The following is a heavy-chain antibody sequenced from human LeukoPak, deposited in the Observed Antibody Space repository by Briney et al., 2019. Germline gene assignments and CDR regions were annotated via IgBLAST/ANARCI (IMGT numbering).Heavy chain of an antibody. D-gene: IGHD6-19*01. J-gene: IGHJ4*02. CDR1: GFTFSKYC. V-gene: IGHV3-74*01. CDR3: ATKQWLAPPPDS. CDR2: INTDGTVT. Sequence: GGSLRLSCAASGFTFSKYCMLWVRQAPGRGLESVSRINTDGTVTTYADSVKGRFTVSRDNADNTMFLQMNSVRDEDTAVYYCATKQWLAPPPDSWGQGTPVTVSS.